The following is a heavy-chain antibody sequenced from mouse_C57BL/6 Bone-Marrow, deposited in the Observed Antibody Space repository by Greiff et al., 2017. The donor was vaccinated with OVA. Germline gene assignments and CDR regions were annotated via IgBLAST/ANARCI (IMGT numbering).Heavy chain of an antibody. Sequence: EVQLQQSGPVLVKPGASVKMSCKASGYTFTDYYMNWVKQSHGKSLEWIGVINPYNGGTSYNQKFKGKATLTVDQSSSTAYMELNSLTYEDSAVYYCAKQLSLRRAMDYWGQGTSVTVSS. V-gene: IGHV1-19*01. CDR2: INPYNGGT. D-gene: IGHD3-2*02. CDR1: GYTFTDYY. CDR3: AKQLSLRRAMDY. J-gene: IGHJ4*01.